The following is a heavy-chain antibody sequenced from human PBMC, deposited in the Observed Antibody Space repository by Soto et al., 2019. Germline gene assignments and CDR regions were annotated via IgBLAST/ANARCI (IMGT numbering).Heavy chain of an antibody. CDR1: GFTFSSYW. Sequence: PGGSLRLSCAASGFTFSSYWMSWVRQAPGEGLEWVANIKQDGSEKYYVDSVKGRFTISRDNAKNSLYLQMNSLRAEDTAVYYCARSIAARLNWFDPWGQGTLVTVSS. CDR3: ARSIAARLNWFDP. D-gene: IGHD6-6*01. CDR2: IKQDGSEK. V-gene: IGHV3-7*01. J-gene: IGHJ5*02.